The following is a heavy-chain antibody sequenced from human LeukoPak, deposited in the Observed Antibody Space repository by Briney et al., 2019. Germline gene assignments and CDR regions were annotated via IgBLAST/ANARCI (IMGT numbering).Heavy chain of an antibody. D-gene: IGHD4-17*01. CDR3: ARERRPTVLYFDY. J-gene: IGHJ4*02. CDR1: GFTFSSYW. V-gene: IGHV3-7*01. Sequence: GGSLRLSCAASGFTFSSYWMSWVRQAPGKGLEWVANIKQDGSEKYYVDSVKGRFIISRDNAKNSLYLQMNSLRAEDTAVYYCARERRPTVLYFDYWGQGTLVTVSS. CDR2: IKQDGSEK.